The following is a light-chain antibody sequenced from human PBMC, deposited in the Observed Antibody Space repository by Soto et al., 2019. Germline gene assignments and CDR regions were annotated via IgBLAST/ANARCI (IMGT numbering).Light chain of an antibody. CDR1: RGSIASNY. CDR3: VSYDSNTWV. V-gene: IGLV6-57*03. J-gene: IGLJ3*02. CDR2: DDN. Sequence: NFMLTQPHSVSESPGKTVTMSCTRSRGSIASNYVQWFQLRPGSAPTTVIYDDNQRPSGVPDRFSGSIDGSSNSAFLTISGLKTEDEADYFFVSYDSNTWVFGGGTKLTVL.